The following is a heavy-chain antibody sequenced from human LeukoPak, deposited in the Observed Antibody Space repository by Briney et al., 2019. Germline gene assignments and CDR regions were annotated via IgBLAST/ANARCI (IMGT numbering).Heavy chain of an antibody. CDR1: GFTFSAYA. D-gene: IGHD3-22*01. CDR3: AKHDPRRVVITNWFDP. Sequence: PGGSLRLSCAASGFTFSAYAISWVRQAPGKGLEWVSAISGSGGITYYADSVKGRFTISKGNSKNTLYLQMNSLRAEDTVVYYCAKHDPRRVVITNWFDPWGQGTLVTVSS. J-gene: IGHJ5*02. V-gene: IGHV3-23*01. CDR2: ISGSGGIT.